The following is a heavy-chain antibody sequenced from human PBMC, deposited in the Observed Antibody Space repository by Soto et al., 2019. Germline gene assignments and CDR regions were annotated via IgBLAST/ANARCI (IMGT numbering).Heavy chain of an antibody. CDR3: ARQGIAAAGPFDY. CDR1: GYSFTSYW. Sequence: LGESLKISCKGSGYSFTSYWISWVRQMPGKGLEWMGRIDPSDSYTNYSPSFQGHVTISADKSISTAYLQWSSLKASDTAMYYCARQGIAAAGPFDYWGQGTLVTVSS. J-gene: IGHJ4*02. CDR2: IDPSDSYT. V-gene: IGHV5-10-1*01. D-gene: IGHD6-13*01.